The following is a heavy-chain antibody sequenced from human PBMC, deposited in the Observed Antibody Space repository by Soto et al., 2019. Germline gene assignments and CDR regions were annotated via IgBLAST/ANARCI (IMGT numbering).Heavy chain of an antibody. Sequence: ASVKVSCKASGYTFTSYGISWVRQSPGQGLEWMGWICAYNGNTNYAHNLQGRVTMTTDTSTSTTYMELRSLSSDDTAVYYCARDDSIGPNWFDPWAQ. CDR2: ICAYNGNT. D-gene: IGHD3-22*01. CDR1: GYTFTSYG. CDR3: ARDDSIGPNWFDP. J-gene: IGHJ5*02. V-gene: IGHV1-18*01.